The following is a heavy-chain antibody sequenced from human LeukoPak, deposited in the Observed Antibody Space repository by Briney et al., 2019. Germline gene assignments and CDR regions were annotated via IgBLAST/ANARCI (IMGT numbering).Heavy chain of an antibody. V-gene: IGHV3-11*05. J-gene: IGHJ4*02. CDR3: ARDLYYVSSGLDF. CDR2: ISSSSSYT. CDR1: GFTFSTYS. Sequence: NPGGSLRLSCAASGFTFSTYSRSRIRQAPGKGLEWVSYISSSSSYTNYADSVKGRFTISRDNAKNSLYLQMNSLRAEDTAVYYCARDLYYVSSGLDFWGQGTLVTVSS. D-gene: IGHD3-22*01.